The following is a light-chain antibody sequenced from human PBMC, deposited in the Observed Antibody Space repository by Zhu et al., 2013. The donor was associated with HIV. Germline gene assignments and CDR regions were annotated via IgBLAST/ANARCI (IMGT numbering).Light chain of an antibody. V-gene: IGKV3-11*01. CDR1: QSVSNY. CDR3: QQRSNWPSIT. Sequence: EVVLTQSPATLSLSPGEGATLSCRASQSVSNYLAWYQQKPGQAPRLLIYDASNRATGIPARFSGSGSGTDFTLTISSLEPEDFAVYYCQQRSNWPSITFGQGTRLEIK. CDR2: DAS. J-gene: IGKJ5*01.